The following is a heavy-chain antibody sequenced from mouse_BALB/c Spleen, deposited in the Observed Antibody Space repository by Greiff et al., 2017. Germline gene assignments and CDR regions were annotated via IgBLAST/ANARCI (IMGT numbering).Heavy chain of an antibody. Sequence: EVQLVESGGGLVQPGGSMKLSCAASGFTFSDYWMDWVRQSPEKGLEWVAEIRSKANNHATYYAESVKGRFTISRDASKMSVNLHMNSLSAEDAGIYCCTGVTAFAYWGQGTLVTVSA. D-gene: IGHD2-2*01. V-gene: IGHV6-6*01. J-gene: IGHJ3*01. CDR1: GFTFSDYW. CDR3: TGVTAFAY. CDR2: IRSKANNHAT.